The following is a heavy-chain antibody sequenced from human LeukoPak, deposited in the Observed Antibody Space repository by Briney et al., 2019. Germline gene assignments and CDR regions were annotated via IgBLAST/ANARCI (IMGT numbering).Heavy chain of an antibody. D-gene: IGHD3-10*01. CDR2: ISYDGSNK. CDR3: AKDPLWFGELFFDN. J-gene: IGHJ4*02. CDR1: GFTFSSYA. V-gene: IGHV3-30-3*01. Sequence: PGRSLRLSCAASGFTFSSYAMHWVRQAPGKGLEWVAVISYDGSNKYYADSVKGRFTISRDNSKNTLYLQMNSLRAVDTAVYYCAKDPLWFGELFFDNWGQGTLVTVSS.